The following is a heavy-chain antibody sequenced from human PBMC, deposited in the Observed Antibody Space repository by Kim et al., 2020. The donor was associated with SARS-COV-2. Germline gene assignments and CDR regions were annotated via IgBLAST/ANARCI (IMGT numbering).Heavy chain of an antibody. CDR1: GFTFSSYS. CDR2: ISSSSSTI. Sequence: GGSLRLSCAVSGFTFSSYSMNWVRQAPGKGLEWVSYISSSSSTIYYADSVKGRFTISRDNAKNSLYLQMNSLRDEDTAVYYCAKHYGRASYYYYGMDVWGQGTTVTVSS. D-gene: IGHD4-17*01. V-gene: IGHV3-48*02. J-gene: IGHJ6*02. CDR3: AKHYGRASYYYYGMDV.